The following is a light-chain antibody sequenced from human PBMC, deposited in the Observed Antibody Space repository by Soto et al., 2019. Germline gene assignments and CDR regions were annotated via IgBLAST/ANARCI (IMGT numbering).Light chain of an antibody. CDR3: QQYNSYPYT. CDR2: KAS. J-gene: IGKJ2*01. V-gene: IGKV1-5*03. CDR1: QSISIW. Sequence: DIQMTQSPSTLSASVGDRVTITCRASQSISIWLAWYQQKPGKAPKLLIYKASSLESGVPSRFSGSGSGTEFTLTISSLQPDDFATYYCQQYNSYPYTFGQVTKLEIK.